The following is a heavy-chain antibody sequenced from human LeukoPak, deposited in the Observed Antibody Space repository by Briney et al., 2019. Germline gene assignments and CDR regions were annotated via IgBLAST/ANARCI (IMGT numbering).Heavy chain of an antibody. CDR3: AKGKDDSSGWYFFY. V-gene: IGHV3-23*01. CDR2: IRGSGRGGST. D-gene: IGHD6-19*01. J-gene: IGHJ4*02. Sequence: GGSLRLSCAASGFTFSTYAMSWVRQAPGKGLEWVSNIRGSGRGGSTYYADSVKGRFTISRDNSKNTLYLQMNSLRAEDTAVYYCAKGKDDSSGWYFFYWGQGTLVTVSS. CDR1: GFTFSTYA.